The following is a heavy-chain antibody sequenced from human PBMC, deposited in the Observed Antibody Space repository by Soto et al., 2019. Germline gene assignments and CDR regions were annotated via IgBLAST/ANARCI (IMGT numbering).Heavy chain of an antibody. CDR1: GFTFSSYS. V-gene: IGHV3-21*01. D-gene: IGHD6-6*01. Sequence: EVQLVESGGGLVKPGGSLRLSCAASGFTFSSYSMNWVLQAPGKGLEWVSSISSSSYIYYADSVKGRFTISRDNAKNSLYLQMNSLRAEDTAVYYCARVGGQLVPGFDYWGQGTLVTVSS. CDR3: ARVGGQLVPGFDY. CDR2: ISSSSYI. J-gene: IGHJ4*02.